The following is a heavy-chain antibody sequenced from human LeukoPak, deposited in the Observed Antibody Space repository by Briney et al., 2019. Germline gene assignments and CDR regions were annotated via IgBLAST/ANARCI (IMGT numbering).Heavy chain of an antibody. CDR2: IYNTGGT. CDR3: ARIRGSYSL. J-gene: IGHJ4*02. V-gene: IGHV4-59*01. CDR1: GGSISSYY. Sequence: SETLSLTCTVSGGSISSYYWTWIRQPPGKGLEWIGYIYNTGGTNYNPSLNSRVTISIDTSKNQFSLRLSSVTAADTAIYFCARIRGSYSLWGQGTLVTVSS. D-gene: IGHD1-26*01.